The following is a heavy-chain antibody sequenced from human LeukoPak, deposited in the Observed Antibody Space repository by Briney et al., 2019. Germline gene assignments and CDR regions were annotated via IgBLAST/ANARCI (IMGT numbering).Heavy chain of an antibody. D-gene: IGHD2-21*02. CDR3: ARDIVVVTALNAFDI. Sequence: PSETLSLTCTVSGGSISSGDYYWSWIRQPPGKGLEWIGYIYYSGSTYYNPSLKSRVTISVDTSKNQFSLKLSSVTAADTAVYYCARDIVVVTALNAFDIWGQGTMVTVSS. CDR1: GGSISSGDYY. J-gene: IGHJ3*02. V-gene: IGHV4-30-4*01. CDR2: IYYSGST.